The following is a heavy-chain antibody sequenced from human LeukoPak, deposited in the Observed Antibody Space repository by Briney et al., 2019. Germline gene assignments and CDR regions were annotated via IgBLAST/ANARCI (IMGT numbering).Heavy chain of an antibody. J-gene: IGHJ4*02. CDR1: GGSFSGYY. Sequence: SETLSLTCAVSGGSFSGYYWSWIRQPPGKGLEWIGEINHSGSTNYNPSLKSRVTISVDTSKNQFSLKLSSVTAADTAVYYCAGRRWLHLYLFDYWGQGTLVTVSS. D-gene: IGHD5-24*01. V-gene: IGHV4-34*01. CDR3: AGRRWLHLYLFDY. CDR2: INHSGST.